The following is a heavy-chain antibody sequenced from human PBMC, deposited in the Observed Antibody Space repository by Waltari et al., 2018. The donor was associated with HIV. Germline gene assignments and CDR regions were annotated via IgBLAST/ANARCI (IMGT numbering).Heavy chain of an antibody. CDR1: GYTFTGYY. CDR2: INPNSGGT. V-gene: IGHV1-2*02. Sequence: QVQLVQSGAEVKKPGASVKVSCKASGYTFTGYYSHWVRQAPGQGLEWMGWINPNSGGTNDAQKLQGRVTMTRDTSISTAYMELSRLRSDDTAVYYCARTFLYCSGGTCYFDYWGQGTLVTVSS. D-gene: IGHD2-15*01. J-gene: IGHJ4*02. CDR3: ARTFLYCSGGTCYFDY.